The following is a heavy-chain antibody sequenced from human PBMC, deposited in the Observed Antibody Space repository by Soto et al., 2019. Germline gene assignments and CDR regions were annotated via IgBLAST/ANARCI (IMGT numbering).Heavy chain of an antibody. CDR3: ASGRITVVGSRAYYSMDV. V-gene: IGHV1-69*13. CDR2: IIPVFGIV. CDR1: GGNPSNSA. Sequence: SVKVSCKAYGGNPSNSAISCVLQAPVQWRGGVGGIIPVFGIVKYAQKFQGRVTITADESTNTAYMDLGSLRSEDSAVYYCASGRITVVGSRAYYSMDVWGQGTTVTVSS. J-gene: IGHJ6*02. D-gene: IGHD6-19*01.